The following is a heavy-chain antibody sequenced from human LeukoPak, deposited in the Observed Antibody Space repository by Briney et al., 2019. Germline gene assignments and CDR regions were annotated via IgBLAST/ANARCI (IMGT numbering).Heavy chain of an antibody. CDR1: GASISSYY. V-gene: IGHV4-4*07. CDR2: IYTSGST. J-gene: IGHJ4*02. CDR3: ARSYSTSHFYFDF. D-gene: IGHD2-2*01. Sequence: SETLSLTCTVSGASISSYYWSWIRQPAGKGLEWIGRIYTSGSTNYNPSLKSRVTISGDTSKNQFSLKLSSVTAADTAVYNCARSYSTSHFYFDFWGRGALVTVSS.